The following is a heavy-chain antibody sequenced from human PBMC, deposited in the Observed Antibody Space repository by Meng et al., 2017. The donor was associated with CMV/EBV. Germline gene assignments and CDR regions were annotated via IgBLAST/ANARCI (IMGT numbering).Heavy chain of an antibody. CDR3: AKDQEDSSSWYGFPYYYYGMDV. D-gene: IGHD6-13*01. CDR2: ISGSGGST. CDR1: GFTFSSYA. Sequence: GESLKISCAASGFTFSSYAMSWVRQAPGKGLEWVSAISGSGGSTYYADSVKGRFTISRDNSKNTLYLKMNSLRAEDTAVYYCAKDQEDSSSWYGFPYYYYGMDVWGQGTTVTVSS. V-gene: IGHV3-23*01. J-gene: IGHJ6*02.